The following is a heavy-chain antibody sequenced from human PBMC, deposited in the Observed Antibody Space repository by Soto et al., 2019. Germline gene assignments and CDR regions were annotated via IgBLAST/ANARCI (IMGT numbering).Heavy chain of an antibody. Sequence: EVQLVESGGGLVQPGGSLKLSCAASGFTFSGSAMHWVRQASWKGLEWVGRIRSKANSYATAYAASVKGRFTISRDDSKNTAYLQMNSLKTEDTAVYYCTRLAGEVPPMDVWGQGTTVTVSS. J-gene: IGHJ6*02. CDR1: GFTFSGSA. D-gene: IGHD2-2*01. CDR3: TRLAGEVPPMDV. CDR2: IRSKANSYAT. V-gene: IGHV3-73*02.